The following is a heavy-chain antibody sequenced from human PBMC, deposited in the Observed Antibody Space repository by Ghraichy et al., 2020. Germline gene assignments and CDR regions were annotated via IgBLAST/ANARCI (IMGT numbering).Heavy chain of an antibody. CDR1: GGSISSSNW. D-gene: IGHD6-13*01. V-gene: IGHV4-4*02. J-gene: IGHJ6*02. Sequence: SETLSLTCAVSGGSISSSNWWSWVRQPPGKGLEWIGEIYHSGSTNYNPSLKSRVTISVDKSKNQFSLKLSSVTAADTAVYYCAAGEGSSWSPGYYYGMDVWGQGTTVTVSS. CDR3: AAGEGSSWSPGYYYGMDV. CDR2: IYHSGST.